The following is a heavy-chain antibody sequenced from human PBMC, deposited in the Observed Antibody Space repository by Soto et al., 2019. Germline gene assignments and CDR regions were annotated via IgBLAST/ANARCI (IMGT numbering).Heavy chain of an antibody. J-gene: IGHJ4*02. D-gene: IGHD6-13*01. V-gene: IGHV3-23*01. CDR2: ISGSGAST. Sequence: EVQLLESGGGLVQPGGSLRLSCAASAFTFTNYAMSWVRQAPGKGLEWVSAISGSGASTYYADFVKGRFTISRDNSKNTLYLQMNSLRAEDTAVYYCASHLTAGQLGALYYWGQGTLFTVSS. CDR3: ASHLTAGQLGALYY. CDR1: AFTFTNYA.